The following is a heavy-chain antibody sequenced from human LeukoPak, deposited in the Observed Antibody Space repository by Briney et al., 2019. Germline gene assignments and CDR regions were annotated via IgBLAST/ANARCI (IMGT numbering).Heavy chain of an antibody. CDR1: GYTFTSYY. Sequence: ASVKVSCTASGYTFTSYYLHWVRQAPGQGLEWTGMVNPSDGSTSYAQKFQGRVTMTRDTSTTTVYMELSSLRSDDTAVFYCARRHKHYYQIDYWGQGTLVTVSS. CDR2: VNPSDGST. CDR3: ARRHKHYYQIDY. V-gene: IGHV1-46*01. D-gene: IGHD1-26*01. J-gene: IGHJ4*02.